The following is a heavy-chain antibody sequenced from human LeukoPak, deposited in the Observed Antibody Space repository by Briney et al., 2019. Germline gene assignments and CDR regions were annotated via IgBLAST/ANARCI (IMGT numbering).Heavy chain of an antibody. V-gene: IGHV4-39*07. CDR2: IYYSGLT. CDR1: GGSISSSSYY. D-gene: IGHD3-16*01. Sequence: SETLSLTCTVSGGSISSSSYYWGWIRQPPGKGLEWIGSIYYSGLTNYSPSLKSRVTISLDTSKNQFSLNINFVTAADTAVYYCARDVPGGRNDYWGQGTLVTVSS. CDR3: ARDVPGGRNDY. J-gene: IGHJ4*02.